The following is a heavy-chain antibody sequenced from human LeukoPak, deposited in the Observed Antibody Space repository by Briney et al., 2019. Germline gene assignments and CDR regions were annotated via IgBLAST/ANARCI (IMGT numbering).Heavy chain of an antibody. J-gene: IGHJ6*04. D-gene: IGHD3-10*01. V-gene: IGHV3-21*01. CDR2: ISSSSSYI. Sequence: GGSQRLSCAASGFTFSSYSMNWVRQAPGKGLEWVSSISSSSSYIYYADSVKGRFTISRDNAKNSLYLQMNSLRAEDTAVYYCARDDGINRITMVRGVYYGMDVWGKGTTVTVSS. CDR3: ARDDGINRITMVRGVYYGMDV. CDR1: GFTFSSYS.